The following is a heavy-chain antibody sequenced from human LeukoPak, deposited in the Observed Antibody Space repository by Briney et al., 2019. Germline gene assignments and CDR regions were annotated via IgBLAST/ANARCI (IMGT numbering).Heavy chain of an antibody. CDR3: ARGWDSSGWYGFHWFDP. CDR2: MNPNSGNR. D-gene: IGHD6-19*01. J-gene: IGHJ5*02. CDR1: GYTFPSYD. V-gene: IGHV1-8*01. Sequence: ASVKVSGKASGYTFPSYDINWVRQATGQGLEWMGWMNPNSGNRGYAQKFQGRVTMTRNTSISTAYMELSSLRSEDTAVYYCARGWDSSGWYGFHWFDPWGQGTLVTVSS.